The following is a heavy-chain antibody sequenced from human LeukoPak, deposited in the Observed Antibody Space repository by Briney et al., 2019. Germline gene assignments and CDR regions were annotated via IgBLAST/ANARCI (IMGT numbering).Heavy chain of an antibody. D-gene: IGHD2-2*01. CDR1: GGTFSSYA. V-gene: IGHV1-69*13. CDR3: ARDLGYCSSTSCYGDSDWFDP. J-gene: IGHJ5*02. Sequence: SVKVSCKASGGTFSSYAISWVRQAPGQGLEWMGGIIPIFGTANYAQKFQGRVTITADESTSTAYMELSSLRSEDTAVYYCARDLGYCSSTSCYGDSDWFDPLGPGNPGHRLL. CDR2: IIPIFGTA.